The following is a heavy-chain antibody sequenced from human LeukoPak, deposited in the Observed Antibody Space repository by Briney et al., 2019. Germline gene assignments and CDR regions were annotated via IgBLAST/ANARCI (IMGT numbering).Heavy chain of an antibody. D-gene: IGHD3-22*01. CDR3: ARDGRGRSTTLYYYDSSGYYYDWFDP. CDR1: GGTFSSYA. J-gene: IGHJ5*02. CDR2: IIPIFGTA. V-gene: IGHV1-69*05. Sequence: ASVKVSCKASGGTFSSYAISWVRQAPGQGLEWMGGIIPIFGTANYAQKFQGRVTITTDESTSTAYMELSSLRSEDTAVYYCARDGRGRSTTLYYYDSSGYYYDWFDPWGQGTLVTVSS.